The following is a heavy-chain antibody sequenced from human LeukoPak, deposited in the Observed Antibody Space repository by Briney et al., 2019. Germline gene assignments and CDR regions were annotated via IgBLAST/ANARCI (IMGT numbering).Heavy chain of an antibody. CDR2: IGGSGGST. V-gene: IGHV3-23*01. CDR3: ARAGQQLVPYYFNY. J-gene: IGHJ4*02. Sequence: GGSLRLSCAASGFTFSSYAMSWVRQAPGKGLEWVSGIGGSGGSTYYTDSMKGRFTISRDNSKNTLYLQMNSLRADDTAVYFCARAGQQLVPYYFNYWGQGILVTVSS. CDR1: GFTFSSYA. D-gene: IGHD6-13*01.